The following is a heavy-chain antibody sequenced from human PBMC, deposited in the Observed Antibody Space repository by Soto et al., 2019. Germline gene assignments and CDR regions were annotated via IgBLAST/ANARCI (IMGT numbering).Heavy chain of an antibody. Sequence: SETLSLTCYVSGYSISSGYYWGWIRQPPGKGLEWIGGVYHSGRSQYDPSLKTRVTISVDTSENQFSLKLTSVTAADTAVYYCARISKHKYDNSGYYSTTYYFESWSQG. J-gene: IGHJ4*02. CDR1: GYSISSGYY. D-gene: IGHD3-3*01. CDR3: ARISKHKYDNSGYYSTTYYFES. CDR2: VYHSGRS. V-gene: IGHV4-38-2*01.